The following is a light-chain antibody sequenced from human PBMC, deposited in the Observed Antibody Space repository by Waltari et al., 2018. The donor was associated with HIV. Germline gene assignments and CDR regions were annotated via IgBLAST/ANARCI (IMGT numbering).Light chain of an antibody. CDR1: ERLDYGDGSLY. Sequence: VLTQSAVSSPVALGQPDSISCKSGERLDYGDGSLYLSWLHQRPGQPPRLLLYNVYKRFSGIPDRFSGSGSGTEFTLKISRVEPEDVGVYYCMQATQFPRTLGPGTTVEI. J-gene: IGKJ4*02. CDR2: NVY. CDR3: MQATQFPRT. V-gene: IGKV2-24*01.